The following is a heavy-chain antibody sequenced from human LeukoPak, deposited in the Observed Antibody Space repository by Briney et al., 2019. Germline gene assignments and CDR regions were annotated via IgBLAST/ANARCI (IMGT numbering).Heavy chain of an antibody. V-gene: IGHV4-61*02. CDR2: IYTSGST. CDR3: AGFSYYYYGMDV. J-gene: IGHJ6*02. D-gene: IGHD5-18*01. Sequence: PSETLSLTCTVSGGSISSGSYYWSWIRQPAGKGLEWIGRIYTSGSTNYNPPLKSRVTISVDTSKNQFSLKLSSVTAADTAVYYCAGFSYYYYGMDVWGQGTTVTVSS. CDR1: GGSISSGSYY.